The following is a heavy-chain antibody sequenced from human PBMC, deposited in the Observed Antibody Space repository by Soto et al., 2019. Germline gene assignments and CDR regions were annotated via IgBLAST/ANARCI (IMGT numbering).Heavy chain of an antibody. V-gene: IGHV1-69*06. D-gene: IGHD6-6*01. CDR1: GETFRRDV. Sequence: ASVKVSCKAPGETFRRDVISWVREAPGQGLEWLGGTTPMSGTTDYAQKFQGRVTISADKSTGTAYFELSSLTFDDTGVYYCARGVSMAGRPGFFHHWGQGSLVTVSS. CDR2: TTPMSGTT. J-gene: IGHJ1*01. CDR3: ARGVSMAGRPGFFHH.